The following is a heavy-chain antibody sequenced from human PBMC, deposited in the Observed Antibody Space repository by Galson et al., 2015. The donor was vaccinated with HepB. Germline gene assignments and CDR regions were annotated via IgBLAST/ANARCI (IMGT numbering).Heavy chain of an antibody. D-gene: IGHD5-24*01. V-gene: IGHV4-34*01. CDR3: ARGTLEMATIPFDY. Sequence: ETLFLTCAVYGGSFSGYYWSWIRQPPGKGLKWIGEINHSGSTNYNPSLRSRVTISVDTSKNQFSLKLSSVTAADTAVYYCARGTLEMATIPFDYWGQGTLVTVSS. J-gene: IGHJ4*02. CDR2: INHSGST. CDR1: GGSFSGYY.